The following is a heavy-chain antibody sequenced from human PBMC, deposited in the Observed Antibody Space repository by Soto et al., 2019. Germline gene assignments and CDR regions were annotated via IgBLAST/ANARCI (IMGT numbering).Heavy chain of an antibody. Sequence: SQTMSLTCGVSGGSISSRGYSWSWIRQPPGKGLEWIGYIYHSGSTYYNPSLKSRVTISVDRSKNQFSLKLSSLTAADTAVYYCARVPGPWGQGTLVTGSS. CDR2: IYHSGST. J-gene: IGHJ5*02. CDR1: GGSISSRGYS. V-gene: IGHV4-30-2*01. CDR3: ARVPGP.